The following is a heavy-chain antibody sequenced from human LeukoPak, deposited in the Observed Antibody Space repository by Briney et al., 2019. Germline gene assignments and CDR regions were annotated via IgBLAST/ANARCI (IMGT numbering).Heavy chain of an antibody. Sequence: GGSLRLSCAAPGFIFDNYAIHWVRQAPGKGLEWVSLISGDGGSTFYADSVRGRFTISRDNAKNTLYLQMNTLRVEDTAVYYCARGSWSAADTNIDYWGQGTLVTVSS. D-gene: IGHD6-13*01. CDR2: ISGDGGST. V-gene: IGHV3-43*02. J-gene: IGHJ4*02. CDR3: ARGSWSAADTNIDY. CDR1: GFIFDNYA.